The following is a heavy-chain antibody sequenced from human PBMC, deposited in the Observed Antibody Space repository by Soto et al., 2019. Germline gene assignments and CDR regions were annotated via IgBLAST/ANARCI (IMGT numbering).Heavy chain of an antibody. D-gene: IGHD3-10*01. CDR1: GGSISSSSYY. V-gene: IGHV4-39*01. CDR3: ARLLSSRVWFGELLAPYYYYYYMDV. Sequence: QSQTLSLTCTVSGGSISSSSYYWGWIRQPPGKGLEWIGSIYYSGSTYYNPSLKSRVTISVDTSKNQFSLKLSSVTAADTAVYYCARLLSSRVWFGELLAPYYYYYYMDVWGKGTTVTVSS. CDR2: IYYSGST. J-gene: IGHJ6*03.